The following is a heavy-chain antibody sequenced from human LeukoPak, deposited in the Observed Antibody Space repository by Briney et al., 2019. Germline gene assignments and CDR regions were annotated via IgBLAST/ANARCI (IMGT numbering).Heavy chain of an antibody. D-gene: IGHD3-10*01. CDR1: GGSISSSSYY. CDR3: ARAIGGFGEFLYFDY. Sequence: MASETLSLTCTVSGGSISSSSYYWGWIRQPPGKGLEWIGSIYYSGSTCYNPSLKSRVTISVDTSKNQFSLKLGSVPAADPAVYYGARAIGGFGEFLYFDYGGREPLVPVSS. CDR2: IYYSGST. V-gene: IGHV4-39*01. J-gene: IGHJ4*02.